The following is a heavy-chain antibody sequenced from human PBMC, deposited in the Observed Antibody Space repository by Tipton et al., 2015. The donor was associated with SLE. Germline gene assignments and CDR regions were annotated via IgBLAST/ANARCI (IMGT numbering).Heavy chain of an antibody. CDR3: AREAPYSGYANDAFDI. CDR1: GGSISSSSYY. Sequence: TLSLTCTVSGGSISSSSYYWGWIRQPPGKGLEWIGSIYYSGSTYYNPSLKSRVTISVDTSRNQFSLKLSSVTAADTAVYYCAREAPYSGYANDAFDIWGQGTMVTVSS. D-gene: IGHD5-12*01. J-gene: IGHJ3*02. CDR2: IYYSGST. V-gene: IGHV4-39*07.